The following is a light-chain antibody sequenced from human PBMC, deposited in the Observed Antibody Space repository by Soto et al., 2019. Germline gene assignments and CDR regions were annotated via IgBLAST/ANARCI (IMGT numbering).Light chain of an antibody. V-gene: IGLV2-14*01. CDR1: SSDVGGYNS. Sequence: QSVLTQPASVSGSPGQSITISCTGTSSDVGGYNSVSWYRQDPGKAPKLMIYDVTNRPSGVSNRFSGSKSGNTASLTISGLQAEDGADYYCSSFTSSITYVFGTGTKLTVL. CDR3: SSFTSSITYV. CDR2: DVT. J-gene: IGLJ1*01.